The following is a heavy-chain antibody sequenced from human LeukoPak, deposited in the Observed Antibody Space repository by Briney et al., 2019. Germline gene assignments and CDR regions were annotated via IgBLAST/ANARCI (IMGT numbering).Heavy chain of an antibody. Sequence: SDTLSLTCTVSGGSVNIYYWNWIGQPAGKGLEWIGRIFTSGITNYNPSLKSRVTMSVDTSKNQFSLNLSSVTAADTAVYYCARESSGTYYNPLGYMDVWGKGTTVTVSS. CDR3: ARESSGTYYNPLGYMDV. J-gene: IGHJ6*03. CDR2: IFTSGIT. V-gene: IGHV4-4*07. CDR1: GGSVNIYY. D-gene: IGHD3-10*01.